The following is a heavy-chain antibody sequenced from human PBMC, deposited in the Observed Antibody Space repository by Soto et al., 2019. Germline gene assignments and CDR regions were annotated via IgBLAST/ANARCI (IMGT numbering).Heavy chain of an antibody. D-gene: IGHD3-10*01. Sequence: EVQLLESGGGLVQPGGSLRLSCAASGFTFSSYAMSWVRQAPGKGLEWVSAISGSGGSTYYADSVKGRFTSSRDNSKNTLYLQMNSLRAEDTAVYYCAKGADYYGSGSYYNPDYYYYGMDVWGQGTTVTVSS. J-gene: IGHJ6*02. V-gene: IGHV3-23*01. CDR1: GFTFSSYA. CDR3: AKGADYYGSGSYYNPDYYYYGMDV. CDR2: ISGSGGST.